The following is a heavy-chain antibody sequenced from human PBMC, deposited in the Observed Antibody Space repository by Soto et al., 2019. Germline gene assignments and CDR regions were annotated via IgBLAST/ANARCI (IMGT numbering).Heavy chain of an antibody. CDR1: GLTFSNFW. CDR3: ATLNSFGSDY. D-gene: IGHD5-18*01. Sequence: LRLSCAASGLTFSNFWMHWVRQAPGKGLVWVSRIYSDGSGPMYADSVKGRFTISRDNAKSTLYLQMNSLRAEDKAVYYCATLNSFGSDYWGRGTLVTVSS. J-gene: IGHJ4*02. CDR2: IYSDGSGP. V-gene: IGHV3-74*03.